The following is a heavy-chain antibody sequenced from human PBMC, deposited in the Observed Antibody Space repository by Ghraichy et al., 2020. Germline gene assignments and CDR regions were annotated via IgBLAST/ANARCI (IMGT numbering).Heavy chain of an antibody. J-gene: IGHJ4*02. V-gene: IGHV3-9*01. CDR2: ISWNSGSI. Sequence: SLNISCAASGFTFDDYAMHWVRQAPGKGLEWVSGISWNSGSIGYADSVKGRFTISRDNAKNSLYLQMNSLRAEDTALYYCAKDRLYSSGLDYWGQGTLVTVSS. D-gene: IGHD6-19*01. CDR3: AKDRLYSSGLDY. CDR1: GFTFDDYA.